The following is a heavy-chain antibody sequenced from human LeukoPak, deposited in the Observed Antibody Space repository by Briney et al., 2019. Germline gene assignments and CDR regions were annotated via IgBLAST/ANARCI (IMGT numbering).Heavy chain of an antibody. CDR3: ARDEGRYCSSTSCSLDY. CDR1: GYTFTGYY. CDR2: INPNSGGT. V-gene: IGHV1-2*02. Sequence: GASVKVSCKASGYTFTGYYMHWVRQAPGQGLEWMGWINPNSGGTNYAQKFQGRVTMTRDTSISTAYIELSRLRSDDTAVYYCARDEGRYCSSTSCSLDYWGQGTLVTVSS. D-gene: IGHD2-2*01. J-gene: IGHJ4*02.